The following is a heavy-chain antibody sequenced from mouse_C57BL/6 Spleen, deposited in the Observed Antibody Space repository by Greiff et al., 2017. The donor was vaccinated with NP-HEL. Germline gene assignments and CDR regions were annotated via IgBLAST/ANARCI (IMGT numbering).Heavy chain of an antibody. CDR1: GYTFTSYW. D-gene: IGHD1-1*01. CDR2: IHPNSGST. Sequence: QVQLQQPGAELVKPGTSVKLSCKASGYTFTSYWMHWVKQRPGQGLEWIGMIHPNSGSTNYNEKFKSKATLTVDKSSSTAYMQLSSLTSEDSAVYYCACTTVVATDYWGQGTTLTVSS. V-gene: IGHV1-64*01. J-gene: IGHJ2*01. CDR3: ACTTVVATDY.